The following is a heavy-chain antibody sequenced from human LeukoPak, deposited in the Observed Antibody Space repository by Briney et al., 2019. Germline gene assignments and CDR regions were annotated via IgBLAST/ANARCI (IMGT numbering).Heavy chain of an antibody. Sequence: GASVKVSCKASGGTFSSYAISWVRQAPGQGLEWMGRIIPILGIANYAQKFQGRVTITADKSTSTAYMELSSLRSEDTAVYYCARDRSPYYYDSSGYYWGQGTLVTVSS. CDR1: GGTFSSYA. V-gene: IGHV1-69*04. J-gene: IGHJ4*02. D-gene: IGHD3-22*01. CDR2: IIPILGIA. CDR3: ARDRSPYYYDSSGYY.